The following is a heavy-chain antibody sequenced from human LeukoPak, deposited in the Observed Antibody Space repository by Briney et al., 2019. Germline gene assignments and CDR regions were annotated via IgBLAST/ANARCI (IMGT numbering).Heavy chain of an antibody. J-gene: IGHJ3*02. D-gene: IGHD1-26*01. Sequence: KFSETLSLTCIVSGGSINNHYWTWIRQTPGKGLEWIGDIHYTGTTKYNPSLKSRVTISIDTSKNQFSLELSSVTATDTAVYFCATNRAGTYDRPFDIRGQGTMVTVSS. CDR2: IHYTGTT. CDR1: GGSINNHY. V-gene: IGHV4-59*08. CDR3: ATNRAGTYDRPFDI.